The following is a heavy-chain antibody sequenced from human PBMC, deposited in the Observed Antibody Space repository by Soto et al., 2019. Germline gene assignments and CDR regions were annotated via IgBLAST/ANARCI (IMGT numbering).Heavy chain of an antibody. CDR1: GGSMSGYY. Sequence: SETLSLTCTVSGGSMSGYYWSWIRLPPGKPMEWIGYVHDSWGAAYNPSLRSRVAISLDTSKSQFSLSLTSVSATDTAMYYCVRQGYGPLHXLVDVWGQGTTVT. J-gene: IGHJ6*02. CDR2: VHDSWGA. V-gene: IGHV4-59*08. CDR3: VRQGYGPLHXLVDV. D-gene: IGHD5-18*01.